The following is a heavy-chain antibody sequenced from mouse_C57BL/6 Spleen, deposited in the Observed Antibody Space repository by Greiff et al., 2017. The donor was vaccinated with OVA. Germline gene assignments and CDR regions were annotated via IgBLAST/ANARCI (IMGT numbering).Heavy chain of an antibody. CDR1: GFTFSDYG. J-gene: IGHJ4*01. CDR3: ARYGYDLGYAMDY. D-gene: IGHD2-2*01. Sequence: VQLQQSGGGLVKPGGSLKLSCAASGFTFSDYGMHWVRQAPEKGLEWVAYISSGSSTIYYADTVKGRFTISRDNAKNTLFLQMTSLRSEDTAMYYCARYGYDLGYAMDYWGQGTSVTVSS. CDR2: ISSGSSTI. V-gene: IGHV5-17*01.